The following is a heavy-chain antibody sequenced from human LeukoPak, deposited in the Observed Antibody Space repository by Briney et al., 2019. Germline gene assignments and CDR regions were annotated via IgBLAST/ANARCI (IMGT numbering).Heavy chain of an antibody. CDR2: DYCGGNT. D-gene: IGHD3-10*01. J-gene: IGHJ4*02. CDR1: GFSVTTDSYC. Sequence: SETLSLTCTVSGFSVTTDSYCWGWIRQPPGKGLEWIGYDYCGGNTYYDPSLKRRVTISVDTSKNQFSLTLTSVTAADTAVYFCARDHFGSLDSWGQGILVTVSS. CDR3: ARDHFGSLDS. V-gene: IGHV4-61*01.